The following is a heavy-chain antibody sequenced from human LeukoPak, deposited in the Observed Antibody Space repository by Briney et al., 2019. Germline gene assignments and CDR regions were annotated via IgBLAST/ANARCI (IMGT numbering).Heavy chain of an antibody. V-gene: IGHV3-23*01. CDR3: TSGNYLDH. Sequence: TGGSLRLSCAASGFAFSNYAMSWVRQAPDKGLEWVSTISGSGTPTYSADSVKGRFTISRDNSKNTLDLQMNSLRAEDTAVYYCTSGNYLDHWGQGTLVTVSS. D-gene: IGHD1-1*01. CDR2: ISGSGTPT. CDR1: GFAFSNYA. J-gene: IGHJ4*02.